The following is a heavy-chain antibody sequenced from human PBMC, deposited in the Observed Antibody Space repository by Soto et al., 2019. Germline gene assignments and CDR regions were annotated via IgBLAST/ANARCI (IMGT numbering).Heavy chain of an antibody. V-gene: IGHV1-46*03. Sequence: QVQLVQSGAEVKKPGASVKVSCKASGYTFTSYYFHWVRQAPGQGLEWVGLINPSGGSTTYARKFQGRVTMTRDTSTSTVYMELSSLRSEDTAVYFCARSNWNDVSYFDYWGHGTLVTVSS. CDR3: ARSNWNDVSYFDY. CDR2: INPSGGST. D-gene: IGHD1-1*01. CDR1: GYTFTSYY. J-gene: IGHJ4*01.